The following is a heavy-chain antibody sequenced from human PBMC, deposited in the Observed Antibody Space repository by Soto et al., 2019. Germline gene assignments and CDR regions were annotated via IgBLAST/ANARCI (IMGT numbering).Heavy chain of an antibody. V-gene: IGHV4-34*01. J-gene: IGHJ4*02. CDR1: GGSFSGYY. CDR2: INHSGST. CDR3: ARVRWVAAAGRRTRGPNDY. Sequence: QVQLQQWGAGLLKPSETLSLTCAVYGGSFSGYYWSWIRQPPGKGLEWIGEINHSGSTNYNPSLKSRVTISVDTSKNQFSLKLSSVTAADTAVYYCARVRWVAAAGRRTRGPNDYWGQGTLVTVSS. D-gene: IGHD6-13*01.